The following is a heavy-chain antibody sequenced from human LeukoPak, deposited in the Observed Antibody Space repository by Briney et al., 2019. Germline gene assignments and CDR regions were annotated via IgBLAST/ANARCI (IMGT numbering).Heavy chain of an antibody. Sequence: PGGSLRLSCAASGFTVSSDYMSWVRQAPGKGLDWVSVIYRGGSTYYADSVKGRFTISRDKSKNTVYLQMNSLRFEDTAMYYCARNWFDPWGQGTLVTVSS. V-gene: IGHV3-53*05. J-gene: IGHJ5*02. CDR3: ARNWFDP. CDR1: GFTVSSDY. CDR2: IYRGGST.